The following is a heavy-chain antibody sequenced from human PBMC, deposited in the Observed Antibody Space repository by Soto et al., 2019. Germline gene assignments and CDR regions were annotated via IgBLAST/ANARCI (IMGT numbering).Heavy chain of an antibody. CDR2: ISWNSGSI. D-gene: IGHD5-12*01. Sequence: EVQLVESGGGLVQPGRSLRLSCAASGFTFDDYAMHWVRQAPGKGLEWVSGISWNSGSIGYADSVKGRFTISRDNAKNSLYLQMNSLRAEDTALYYCAKGSAVATINNWFDPWSQGTLVTVSS. J-gene: IGHJ5*02. V-gene: IGHV3-9*01. CDR1: GFTFDDYA. CDR3: AKGSAVATINNWFDP.